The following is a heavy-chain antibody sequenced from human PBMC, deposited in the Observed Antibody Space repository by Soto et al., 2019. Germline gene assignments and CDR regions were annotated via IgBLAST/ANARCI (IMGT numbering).Heavy chain of an antibody. Sequence: EVQLVESGGGLVKPGDSLRLSCAVSGLKFSDAWMNWVRQAPGKGLEWVGRIKSKGGGETKDYAAPVNGRFAISRDDSRDTLYLQMNSLKIEDAAVYYFAWDNSGRFRTDHWGQGTLVTVS. D-gene: IGHD4-4*01. J-gene: IGHJ4*02. CDR3: AWDNSGRFRTDH. V-gene: IGHV3-15*07. CDR1: GLKFSDAW. CDR2: IKSKGGGETK.